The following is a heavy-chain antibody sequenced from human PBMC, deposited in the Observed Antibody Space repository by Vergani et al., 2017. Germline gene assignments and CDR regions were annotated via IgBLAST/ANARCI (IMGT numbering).Heavy chain of an antibody. CDR1: GYSISSGYY. V-gene: IGHV4-38-2*01. CDR2: IHHCGST. D-gene: IGHD6-13*01. CDR3: ARPGSSSWYQVSWYFDL. Sequence: QVQLQEAGPGLVKPSETLSLTCAVSGYSISSGYYWGWIRQPPGKGLEWIGSIHHCGSTYYNPSLKSRVTISVDTSKHQFSLKLSSVTAADTAVYYCARPGSSSWYQVSWYFDLWGRGTLVTVSS. J-gene: IGHJ2*01.